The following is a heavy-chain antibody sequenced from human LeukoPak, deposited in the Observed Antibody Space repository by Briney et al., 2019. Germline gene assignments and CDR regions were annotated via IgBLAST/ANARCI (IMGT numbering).Heavy chain of an antibody. CDR1: GFSFSSYA. J-gene: IGHJ4*02. CDR2: ISGSGSTA. Sequence: GGSLRLSCVASGFSFSSYALSWVRRAPGKGLEWVSGISGSGSTAVYTDSVRGRFTVSRDNSKNTLYLQMNSLRDEDTAVYYCAKDALGGSGSYSWGTFDYRGQGTLVTVSS. CDR3: AKDALGGSGSYSWGTFDY. V-gene: IGHV3-23*01. D-gene: IGHD3-10*01.